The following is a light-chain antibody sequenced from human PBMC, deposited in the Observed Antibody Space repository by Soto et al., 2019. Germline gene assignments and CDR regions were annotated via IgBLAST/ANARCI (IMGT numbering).Light chain of an antibody. CDR2: GTS. J-gene: IGKJ1*01. CDR3: QQYVTSPFT. V-gene: IGKV3-20*01. CDR1: QCVSSDY. Sequence: EIVLTQSPGTLSLSPGERATLSSRASQCVSSDYFAWYQQKRGQAPRLLIYGTSSRATGIPDRFSGSGSGTDFTLTISRLEPEDFAVYYCQQYVTSPFTFGQGTMVEIK.